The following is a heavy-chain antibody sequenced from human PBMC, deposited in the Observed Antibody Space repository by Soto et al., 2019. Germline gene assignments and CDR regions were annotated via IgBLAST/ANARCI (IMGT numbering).Heavy chain of an antibody. Sequence: ASVTVSCKASGYTFTAYYMHWVCQAPGQGLEWMGWINPNSVGTYYLQKFQGRVTMNRETSISSADMELSRLISDDTAICYCARANSGEDDEFDYWGQGTPVTVSS. CDR2: INPNSVGT. V-gene: IGHV1-2*02. D-gene: IGHD5-12*01. J-gene: IGHJ4*02. CDR1: GYTFTAYY. CDR3: ARANSGEDDEFDY.